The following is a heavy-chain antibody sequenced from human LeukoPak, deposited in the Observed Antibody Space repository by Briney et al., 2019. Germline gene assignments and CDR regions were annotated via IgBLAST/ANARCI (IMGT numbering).Heavy chain of an antibody. V-gene: IGHV3-9*01. D-gene: IGHD3-9*01. J-gene: IGHJ4*02. CDR1: GFTFDDYA. CDR3: AKSSRYFDWPFDY. Sequence: GGPLRLSCAASGFTFDDYAMHWVRQAPGKGLEWVSGISWNSGSIGYADSVKGRFTISRDNAKNSLYLQMNSLRAEDTALYYCAKSSRYFDWPFDYWGQGTLVTVSS. CDR2: ISWNSGSI.